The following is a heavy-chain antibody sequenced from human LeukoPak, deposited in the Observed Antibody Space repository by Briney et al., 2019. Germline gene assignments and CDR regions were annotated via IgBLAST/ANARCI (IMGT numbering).Heavy chain of an antibody. CDR1: GYTFTSYY. V-gene: IGHV1-46*01. D-gene: IGHD2-2*01. CDR2: INPSGGST. Sequence: ASVKVSCTASGYTFTSYYMHWVRQAPGQGLEWMGIINPSGGSTSYAQKFRGRVTMTRDTSTSTVYMELSSLRSEDTAVYYCARVRRSGRYCSSTSCYGLGYWGQGTLVTVSS. J-gene: IGHJ4*02. CDR3: ARVRRSGRYCSSTSCYGLGY.